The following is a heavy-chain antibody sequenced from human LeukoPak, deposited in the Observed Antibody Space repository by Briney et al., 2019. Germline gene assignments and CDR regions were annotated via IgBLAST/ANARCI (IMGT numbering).Heavy chain of an antibody. CDR2: ISGSGGST. CDR3: ASAREYCGSAECYEYFHH. Sequence: PGGSLRLSCAASGFTFSSYAMSWVRQAPGKGLEWVSAISGSGGSTYYADSVKGRFTISRDNSRNTLFLQMNSLRAEDTALYYCASAREYCGSAECYEYFHHWGQGTLVTVSS. D-gene: IGHD2-21*01. J-gene: IGHJ1*01. CDR1: GFTFSSYA. V-gene: IGHV3-23*01.